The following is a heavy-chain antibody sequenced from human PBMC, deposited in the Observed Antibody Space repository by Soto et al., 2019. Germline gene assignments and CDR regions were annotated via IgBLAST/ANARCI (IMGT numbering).Heavy chain of an antibody. V-gene: IGHV3-74*01. J-gene: IGHJ5*02. CDR1: GFTLSDYW. CDR2: IKGDGSET. CDR3: ARDYQGSGNP. D-gene: IGHD3-10*01. Sequence: EVQLVESGGGLVQPGGSLRLSCAASGFTLSDYWIHWVRQAPGKGLVWLSRIKGDGSETDYADSVRGRFTISRDNAKNTMYLQLNILRVDDTAVYYFARDYQGSGNPWGQGTPVTVSS.